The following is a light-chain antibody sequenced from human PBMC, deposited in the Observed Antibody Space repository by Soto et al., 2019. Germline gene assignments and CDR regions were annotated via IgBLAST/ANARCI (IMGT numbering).Light chain of an antibody. CDR1: HTIGDW. Sequence: QMTQSPSTLSAYVVDIVTITCPASHTIGDWLAWYQQKPGKAPKLLIYDASSLESGVPARFSGSGSGTDFTLTISSLQPEDFATYYCQQGYSFPITFGQGTRLEI. V-gene: IGKV1-5*01. J-gene: IGKJ5*01. CDR3: QQGYSFPIT. CDR2: DAS.